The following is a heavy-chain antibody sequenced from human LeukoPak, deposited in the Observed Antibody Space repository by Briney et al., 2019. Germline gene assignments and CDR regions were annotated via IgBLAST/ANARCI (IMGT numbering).Heavy chain of an antibody. CDR2: ISWNSGSI. V-gene: IGHV3-9*01. CDR1: GFTFDDYA. Sequence: GRSLRLSCAAYGFTFDDYAMHWVRLAPGKDLEWVSGISWNSGSIGYADSVKGRFTISRDNAKNSLYLQMNRLRAEDTAVYYCARAFRDVIFDSWGQGSLVTVSS. CDR3: ARAFRDVIFDS. D-gene: IGHD5-24*01. J-gene: IGHJ4*02.